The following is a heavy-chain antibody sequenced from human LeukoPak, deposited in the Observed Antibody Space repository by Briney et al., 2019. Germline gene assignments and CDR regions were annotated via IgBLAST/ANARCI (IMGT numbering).Heavy chain of an antibody. J-gene: IGHJ4*02. CDR1: GGSISSYY. CDR2: IYYSGST. CDR3: ARHGSGWYGIDY. D-gene: IGHD6-19*01. V-gene: IGHV4-59*08. Sequence: PSETLSLTCTVSGGSISSYYWSWIRQPPGKGLEWIGYIYYSGSTNYNPSLKSRVTISVDTSKNQFSLQLSSVTAADTAVFYCARHGSGWYGIDYWGQGTLVTVSS.